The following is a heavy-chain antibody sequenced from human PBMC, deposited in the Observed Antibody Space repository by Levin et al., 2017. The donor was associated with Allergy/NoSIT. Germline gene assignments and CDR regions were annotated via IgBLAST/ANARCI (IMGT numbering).Heavy chain of an antibody. CDR2: IYYSGST. J-gene: IGHJ4*02. V-gene: IGHV4-59*01. D-gene: IGHD1-26*01. CDR1: GGSINTYY. CDR3: AGRKGGLGADY. Sequence: SETLSLTCTVSGGSINTYYWSWIRQPPGKGLEWIGYIYYSGSTNYNPSLKSRVTISGDLSKNQFSLKLSSVTAADTAVYYCAGRKGGLGADYWGQGTLVTVSS.